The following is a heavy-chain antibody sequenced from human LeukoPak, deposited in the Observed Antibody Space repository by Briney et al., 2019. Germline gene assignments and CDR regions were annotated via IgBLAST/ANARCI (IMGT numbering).Heavy chain of an antibody. Sequence: ASVTVSFKASGYTFTGYYMHWVRQAPGQGLEWMGWINPNSGGTNYSQKFQGRVTMTRDTSISTAYMELSRLRSDDTAVYYCARDTGDSSGYYLGYWGQGTLVTVSS. D-gene: IGHD3-22*01. CDR1: GYTFTGYY. CDR2: INPNSGGT. J-gene: IGHJ4*02. CDR3: ARDTGDSSGYYLGY. V-gene: IGHV1-2*02.